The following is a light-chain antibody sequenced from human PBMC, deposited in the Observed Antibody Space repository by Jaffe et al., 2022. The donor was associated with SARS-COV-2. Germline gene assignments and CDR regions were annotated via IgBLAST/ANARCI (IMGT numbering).Light chain of an antibody. V-gene: IGLV2-11*01. Sequence: QSALTQPRSVSGSPGQSVTISCTGTSIDVGTYNYVSWYQQHPGKVPKVMIYDANKRPSGVPDRFSGSKSGNTASLTISGLQAEDEADYYCCSYAGTYTWVFGGGTKLTVL. J-gene: IGLJ3*02. CDR3: CSYAGTYTWV. CDR1: SIDVGTYNY. CDR2: DAN.